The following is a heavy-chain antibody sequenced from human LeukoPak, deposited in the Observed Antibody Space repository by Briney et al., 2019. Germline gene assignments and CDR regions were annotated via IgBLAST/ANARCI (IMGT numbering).Heavy chain of an antibody. CDR2: ISGSGGST. V-gene: IGHV3-23*01. CDR3: ARVGEYYDSSGYYHDAFDI. CDR1: GFTFSSYA. D-gene: IGHD3-22*01. J-gene: IGHJ3*02. Sequence: PGGSLRLSCAASGFTFSSYAMSWVRQAPGKGLEWVSAISGSGGSTYYADSVKGRFTISRDNSKNTLYLQMNSLRAEDTAVYYCARVGEYYDSSGYYHDAFDIWGQGTMVTVSS.